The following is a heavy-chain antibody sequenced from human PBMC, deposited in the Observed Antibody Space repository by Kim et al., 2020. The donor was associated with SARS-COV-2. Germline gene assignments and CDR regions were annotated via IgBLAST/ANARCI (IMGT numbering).Heavy chain of an antibody. CDR3: AREKRSGGYDYNGMDV. CDR2: ISGGSNTI. Sequence: GGSLRLSCAASGFTFSTYSMNWVRQAPGKGLEWVSYISGGSNTIYYADSVKGRFTISRDNAKNSLYLQMNSLRDEDTAVYYCAREKRSGGYDYNGMDVWGPGTTVTVS. J-gene: IGHJ6*02. V-gene: IGHV3-48*02. CDR1: GFTFSTYS. D-gene: IGHD2-15*01.